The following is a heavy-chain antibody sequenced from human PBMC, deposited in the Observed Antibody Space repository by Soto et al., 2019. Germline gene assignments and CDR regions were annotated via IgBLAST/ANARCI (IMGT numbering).Heavy chain of an antibody. Sequence: LRLSCAASGFTFSSYAMHWVRQAPGKGLEWVAVISYDGSNKYYADSVKGRFTISRDNSKNTLYLQMNSLRAEDTAVYYCASSIAAREHYYYYYGMDVWGQGTTVTVSS. V-gene: IGHV3-30-3*01. CDR1: GFTFSSYA. D-gene: IGHD6-6*01. CDR3: ASSIAAREHYYYYYGMDV. J-gene: IGHJ6*02. CDR2: ISYDGSNK.